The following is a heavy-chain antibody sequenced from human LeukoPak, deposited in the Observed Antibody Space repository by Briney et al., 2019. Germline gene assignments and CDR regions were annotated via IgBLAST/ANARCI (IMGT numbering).Heavy chain of an antibody. V-gene: IGHV4-59*06. CDR1: ADSFSSNY. CDR2: IYYSGGT. Sequence: SETLSLTCAVSADSFSSNYWTWHRQRPGKGREGRGYIYYSGGTYENTSLKSRVTISVDTSKTQFSLKLSSVTAADTAVYYCARGDDYVWGSYRPGAFDIWGQGTMVTVSS. D-gene: IGHD3-16*02. J-gene: IGHJ3*02. CDR3: ARGDDYVWGSYRPGAFDI.